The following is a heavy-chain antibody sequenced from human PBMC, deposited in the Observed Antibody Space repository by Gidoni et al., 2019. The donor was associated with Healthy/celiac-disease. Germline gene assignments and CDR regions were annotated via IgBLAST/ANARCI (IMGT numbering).Heavy chain of an antibody. V-gene: IGHV4-39*01. CDR2: IYYSGST. CDR3: ARLEVVTNWFDP. Sequence: QLQLQESGPGLVKPSETLSLTCTVSGGSISSSRYYWGWIRQPPGKGLEWIGSIYYSGSTYYNPSLKSRVTISVDTSKNQFSLKLSSVTAADTAVYYCARLEVVTNWFDPWGQGTLVTVSS. CDR1: GGSISSSRYY. J-gene: IGHJ5*02. D-gene: IGHD2-21*01.